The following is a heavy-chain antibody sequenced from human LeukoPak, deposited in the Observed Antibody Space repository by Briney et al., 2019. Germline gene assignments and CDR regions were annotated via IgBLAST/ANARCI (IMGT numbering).Heavy chain of an antibody. D-gene: IGHD3-9*01. CDR1: GFTFSTHS. CDR2: ISGSGEST. J-gene: IGHJ4*02. CDR3: ATYRYYDWLPDY. Sequence: GGSLRLSCAASGFTFSTHSMNWVRQAPGKGLEWVSSISGSGESTYYADSVKGRFTISRDNSKNTLYLQMNSLRAEDTAVYYCATYRYYDWLPDYWGQGTLVTVSS. V-gene: IGHV3-23*01.